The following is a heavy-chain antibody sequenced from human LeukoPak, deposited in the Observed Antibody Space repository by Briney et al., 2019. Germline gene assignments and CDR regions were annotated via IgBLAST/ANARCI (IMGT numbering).Heavy chain of an antibody. V-gene: IGHV1-18*01. CDR2: ISAYNGNT. Sequence: SVKVSCKASGYTFTSYGISWVRQAPGQGLEWMGWISAYNGNTNYAQKLQGRVTMTTDTSTSTAYMELRSLRSDDTAVYYCARKTRAAIQGNWFDPWGQGTLVTVSS. J-gene: IGHJ5*02. CDR1: GYTFTSYG. CDR3: ARKTRAAIQGNWFDP. D-gene: IGHD2-2*02.